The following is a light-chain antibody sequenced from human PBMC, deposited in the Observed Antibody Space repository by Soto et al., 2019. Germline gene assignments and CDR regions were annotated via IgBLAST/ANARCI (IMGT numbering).Light chain of an antibody. J-gene: IGKJ1*01. CDR1: LSVSRN. V-gene: IGKV3-20*01. CDR2: GAS. Sequence: IVMTQSPATLSVSPWERATLSCRASLSVSRNLAWYQQKPGQTPRLLIYGASSRATGIPDRFSGSGSGTDFTLTISRLEPEDFAVYCCQQYGSSGTFGQGTKVDI. CDR3: QQYGSSGT.